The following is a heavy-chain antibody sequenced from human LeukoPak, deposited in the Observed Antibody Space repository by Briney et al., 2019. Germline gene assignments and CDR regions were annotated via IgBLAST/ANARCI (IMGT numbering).Heavy chain of an antibody. CDR2: IKQDGSEK. CDR1: GFTFSSYW. CDR3: ASSNSYGYDY. D-gene: IGHD5-18*01. J-gene: IGHJ4*02. Sequence: GGSLRLSSAAPGFTFSSYWMSWVRQAPGKGLEWVANIKQDGSEKYYVDSVKGRFTISRDNAKNSLYLQMNSLRAEDTAVYYCASSNSYGYDYWGQGTLLTVSS. V-gene: IGHV3-7*02.